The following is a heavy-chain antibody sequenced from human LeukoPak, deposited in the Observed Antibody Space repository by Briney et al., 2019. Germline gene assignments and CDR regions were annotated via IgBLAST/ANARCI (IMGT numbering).Heavy chain of an antibody. J-gene: IGHJ5*02. Sequence: PGRSLRLSCAASGFTFSRYGMHWVRQAPGKGLEWVAVIWHDGSYEYYADSVKGRFTISRDSSKNTLYLQMNSLRAEDTAVYYCAKDGVGATSLDRWGQGTLVTVSS. CDR3: AKDGVGATSLDR. D-gene: IGHD1-26*01. V-gene: IGHV3-33*06. CDR2: IWHDGSYE. CDR1: GFTFSRYG.